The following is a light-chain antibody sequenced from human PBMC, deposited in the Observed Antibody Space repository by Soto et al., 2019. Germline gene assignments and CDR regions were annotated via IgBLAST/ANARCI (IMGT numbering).Light chain of an antibody. J-gene: IGKJ1*01. CDR2: DAS. Sequence: DIEMTQSPSTLSASIGDRVTITCRASQSISSWLAWYQQKPGQAPKRLIYDASSLESGVPSRFSGSGSGTEFTLTISSLQPDDFAAYYCQQYNSTARTFGEGTKVEIK. V-gene: IGKV1-5*01. CDR1: QSISSW. CDR3: QQYNSTART.